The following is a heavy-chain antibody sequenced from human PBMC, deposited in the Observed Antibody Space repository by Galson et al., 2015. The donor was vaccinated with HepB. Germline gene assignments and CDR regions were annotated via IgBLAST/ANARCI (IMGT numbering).Heavy chain of an antibody. CDR1: GFNIDDFD. D-gene: IGHD2-8*01. Sequence: SLRLSCAASGFNIDDFDMRWVRQAPGKGLEWVATIKQDGSERNYVDSVKGRFTTSRDNAKNSLYLQMNSLRVDDTAVYYCARDNGTIDHYFFDYWGQGTLVPVSS. V-gene: IGHV3-7*03. CDR2: IKQDGSER. CDR3: ARDNGTIDHYFFDY. J-gene: IGHJ4*02.